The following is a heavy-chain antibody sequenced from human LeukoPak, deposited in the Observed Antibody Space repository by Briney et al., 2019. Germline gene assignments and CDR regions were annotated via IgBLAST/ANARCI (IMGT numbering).Heavy chain of an antibody. D-gene: IGHD4-17*01. Sequence: SETLSLTCAVSGVSLNDYYWSWVRQTPGKGLEWIGEINHSGYTNDSPSLKSRVTLSIDTSRKQFSLNVRSVTVADTGIYYCTRMTTGHDYWGQGTLVTVSS. J-gene: IGHJ4*02. CDR2: INHSGYT. V-gene: IGHV4-34*01. CDR3: TRMTTGHDY. CDR1: GVSLNDYY.